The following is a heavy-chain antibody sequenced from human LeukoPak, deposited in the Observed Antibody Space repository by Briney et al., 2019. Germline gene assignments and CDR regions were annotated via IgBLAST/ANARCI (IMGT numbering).Heavy chain of an antibody. CDR3: ARGNYDFWSGYFYYFDY. J-gene: IGHJ4*02. V-gene: IGHV4-38-2*02. CDR1: GYSITNNYY. D-gene: IGHD3-3*01. CDR2: IYHSGRT. Sequence: SGTLSLTCTVSGYSITNNYYWDWIRQPPGKGLEWIASIYHSGRTYYNPALKSRVTISVDTSKNQFSLKLSSVTAADTAVYYCARGNYDFWSGYFYYFDYWGQGTLVTVSS.